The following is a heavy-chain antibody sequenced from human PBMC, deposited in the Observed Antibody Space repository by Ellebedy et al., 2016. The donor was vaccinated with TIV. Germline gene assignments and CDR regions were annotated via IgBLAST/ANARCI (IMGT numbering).Heavy chain of an antibody. CDR2: ITDSGGST. Sequence: PGGSLRLSCAASGFIFRNYAMMWVRQAPGKGLEWVSSITDSGGSTYYAASVKGRFTISRDNSKNMLYLQMNSLRAEDTAVYYCARAASGIVVVNHWGYWGQGTLVTVSS. J-gene: IGHJ4*02. CDR1: GFIFRNYA. V-gene: IGHV3-23*01. D-gene: IGHD3-22*01. CDR3: ARAASGIVVVNHWGY.